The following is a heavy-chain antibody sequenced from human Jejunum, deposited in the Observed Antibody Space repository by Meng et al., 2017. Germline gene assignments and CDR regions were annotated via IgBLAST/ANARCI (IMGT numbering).Heavy chain of an antibody. J-gene: IGHJ4*02. CDR2: IYTSGIN. CDR3: ATSTYYFDNIGYMTFEF. D-gene: IGHD3-22*01. Sequence: SETLSLTCSVSGGSISSGSYYWSWLRQPAGKGLEWIGRIYTSGINNYNPYLESLITISLDMSNNHFSLKLNSVTAAATAVYYCATSTYYFDNIGYMTFEFWGQGTPVTVSS. CDR1: GGSISSGSYY. V-gene: IGHV4-61*02.